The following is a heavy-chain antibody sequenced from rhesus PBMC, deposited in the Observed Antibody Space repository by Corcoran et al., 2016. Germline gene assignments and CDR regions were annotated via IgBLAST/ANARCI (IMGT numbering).Heavy chain of an antibody. CDR2: IYGSSGST. CDR3: ARRRIYFDY. D-gene: IGHD3-9*01. CDR1: GGSIRSGYD. V-gene: IGHV4-76*01. Sequence: QVQLQESGPGVVKPSETLSLTCAVSGGSIRSGYDWSWIRQPPGKGLEWIGYIYGSSGSTNYNPSLKNRFTMSKDASTTPFSLTLSSVTAADTAVYYCARRRIYFDYWGQGVLVTVSS. J-gene: IGHJ4*01.